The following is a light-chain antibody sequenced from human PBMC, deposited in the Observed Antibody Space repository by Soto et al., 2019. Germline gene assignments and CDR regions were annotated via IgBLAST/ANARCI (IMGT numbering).Light chain of an antibody. J-gene: IGKJ1*01. CDR1: QSVGIN. CDR2: GAS. V-gene: IGKV3-15*01. CDR3: QQYNNWPRT. Sequence: EIVMTQPPATLSVSPGERATLSCRASQSVGINVAWYQQKPGQAPRLLIYGASSRATGVPARFSGSGSGTEFTLTITSLQSEDSAVYFCQQYNNWPRTFGQGTKVDIK.